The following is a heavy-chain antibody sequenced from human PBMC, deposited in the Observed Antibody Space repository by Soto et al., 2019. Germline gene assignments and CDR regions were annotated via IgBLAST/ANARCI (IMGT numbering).Heavy chain of an antibody. Sequence: GASVKVSCKASGYTFTSYGISWVRQAPGQGLEWMGWISAYNGNTNYAQKLQGRVTMTTDTSTSTAYMELRSLRSDDTAVYYCARVRGYQLPYGPENYYYYGMAVWGHGTTVTVSS. J-gene: IGHJ6*02. D-gene: IGHD2-2*01. CDR2: ISAYNGNT. V-gene: IGHV1-18*01. CDR3: ARVRGYQLPYGPENYYYYGMAV. CDR1: GYTFTSYG.